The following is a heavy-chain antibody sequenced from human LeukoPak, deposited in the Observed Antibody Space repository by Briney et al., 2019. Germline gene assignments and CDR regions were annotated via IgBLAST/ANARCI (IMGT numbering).Heavy chain of an antibody. CDR2: IYYSGST. V-gene: IGHV4-39*01. CDR3: AQGVADYFDY. Sequence: SEILSLTCTVSGGSISNGSYYWGWIRQPPGKGLEWIGSIYYSGSTYYNPSLKSRVTISVDTSKNQFSLKLSSVTAADTAVYYCAQGVADYFDYWGQGTLVTVSS. D-gene: IGHD2-15*01. CDR1: GGSISNGSYY. J-gene: IGHJ4*02.